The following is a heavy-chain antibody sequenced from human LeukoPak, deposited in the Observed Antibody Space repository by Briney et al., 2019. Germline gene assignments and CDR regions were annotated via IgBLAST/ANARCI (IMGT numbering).Heavy chain of an antibody. J-gene: IGHJ3*02. Sequence: SDTLSLTCTVSGGSINNYYWSWIRQPAGKGLEGIGRIYTRGSTNYNPSLKSRVTMSVDTSKNQFSLKLSSVTAADTAVYYCARGRYCSADICSGGDAFDIWGQGTMVSVSS. CDR1: GGSINNYY. V-gene: IGHV4-4*07. CDR2: IYTRGST. D-gene: IGHD2-15*01. CDR3: ARGRYCSADICSGGDAFDI.